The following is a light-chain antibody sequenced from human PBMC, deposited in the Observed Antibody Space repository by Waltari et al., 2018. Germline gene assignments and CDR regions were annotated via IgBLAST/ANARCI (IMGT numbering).Light chain of an antibody. J-gene: IGKJ1*01. CDR1: QSVGSRS. CDR3: QQHGTLPAT. CDR2: RAS. Sequence: EIVLTQSPGTASLSPGARVTLSCRASQSVGSRSLASYQQKPGQAPRLVIYRASRRATGIPDRFRGSGSGTDFSLTISRLEPEDFAVYYCQQHGTLPATFGQGTKVEIK. V-gene: IGKV3-20*01.